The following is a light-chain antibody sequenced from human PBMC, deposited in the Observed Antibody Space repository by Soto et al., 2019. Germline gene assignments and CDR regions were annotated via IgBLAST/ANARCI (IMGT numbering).Light chain of an antibody. Sequence: EIVLTQSPGTLSLPPGERATLSCRASQSVRSSYLAWYLQKFGQAPRLLIYGASSRATGIPDRFSGSGSGTDFTLTIIRLELEDFGVYYCQQYGSSSWTFGKGTRLDIK. J-gene: IGKJ1*01. CDR3: QQYGSSSWT. V-gene: IGKV3-20*01. CDR1: QSVRSSY. CDR2: GAS.